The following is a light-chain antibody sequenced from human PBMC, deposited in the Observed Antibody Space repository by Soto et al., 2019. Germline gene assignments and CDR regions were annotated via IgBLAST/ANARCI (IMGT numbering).Light chain of an antibody. CDR2: EAS. V-gene: IGKV3-20*01. CDR1: QSVNSRY. CDR3: QQYGRPPRAT. Sequence: DTVLTQSPGTLSXXPXXXXTXXXTXIQSVNSRYIAWYQVKPGQAPRLLIYEASSRATGIPDRFSGGGSGTDFTLSISKVEPEDFAVYYCQQYGRPPRATFGQGTRLEIK. J-gene: IGKJ5*01.